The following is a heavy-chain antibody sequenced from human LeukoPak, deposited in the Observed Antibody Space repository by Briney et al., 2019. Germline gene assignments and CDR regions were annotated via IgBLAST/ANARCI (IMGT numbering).Heavy chain of an antibody. CDR2: ISDSGGS. D-gene: IGHD3-22*01. CDR1: GGSVSSGISY. V-gene: IGHV4-61*01. J-gene: IGHJ4*02. CDR3: ARYYYDSSGYYYLSYDY. Sequence: SETLSLTCSVSGGSVSSGISYWSWIRQPPGEGLEWIAYISDSGGSDYNPSLRGRVTISLDTSKNQFSLRLTSVTAADTAVYYCARYYYDSSGYYYLSYDYWGQGTLVTVSS.